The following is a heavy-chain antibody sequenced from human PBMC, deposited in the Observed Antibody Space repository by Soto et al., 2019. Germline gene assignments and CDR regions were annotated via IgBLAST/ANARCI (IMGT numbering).Heavy chain of an antibody. D-gene: IGHD5-18*01. CDR3: ARGLQDTAMVYY. CDR2: IYYSGST. Sequence: SETLSLTCTVSGGSISSGGYYWSWIRQPPGKGLEWIGYIYYSGSTNYNPSLKSRVTISVDTSKNQFSLKLSSVTAADTAVYYCARGLQDTAMVYYWGQGTLVTVSS. CDR1: GGSISSGGYY. J-gene: IGHJ4*02. V-gene: IGHV4-61*08.